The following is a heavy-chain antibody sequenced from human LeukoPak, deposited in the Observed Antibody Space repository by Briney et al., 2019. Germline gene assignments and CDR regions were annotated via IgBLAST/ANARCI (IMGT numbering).Heavy chain of an antibody. Sequence: ASVKVSCKAFGYTFTGYWMHWVRQAPGQGPEWLGVISPSGGSIIYAQKFKGRVTLTRDMSTSTDYLELSSLRSEDTAVYYCARDNSVRDEAWWFNPWGQGTLVTVSS. CDR1: GYTFTGYW. D-gene: IGHD5-24*01. V-gene: IGHV1-46*01. CDR3: ARDNSVRDEAWWFNP. J-gene: IGHJ5*02. CDR2: ISPSGGSI.